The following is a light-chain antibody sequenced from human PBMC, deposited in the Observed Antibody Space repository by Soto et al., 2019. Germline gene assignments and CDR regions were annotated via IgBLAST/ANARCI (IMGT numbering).Light chain of an antibody. CDR2: DAS. CDR3: QRYKTYPLA. Sequence: IQLTQSPSSLSASVGDIVTITCRASQGVSSALAWYQQKAGRPPRLLIYDASNLQSGVPFRFSGSGSGTDFTLTINGLQPEDFATYSCQRYKTYPLAFGQGTKLEI. J-gene: IGKJ2*01. V-gene: IGKV1-13*02. CDR1: QGVSSA.